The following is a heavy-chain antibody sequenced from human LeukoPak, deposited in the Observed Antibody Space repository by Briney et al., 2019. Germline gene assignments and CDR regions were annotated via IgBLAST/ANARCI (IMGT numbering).Heavy chain of an antibody. CDR1: GYTFAGYF. Sequence: VASVKVSCKASGYTFAGYFVHWVRQAPGQGLEWMGWINPNSGGTNYTQNFQGRVTITRDTSITTAYMELSRLTSDDTALYYCARDQGYGSGGYSFDYWGQGTRVTVSS. J-gene: IGHJ4*02. D-gene: IGHD3-10*01. CDR2: INPNSGGT. CDR3: ARDQGYGSGGYSFDY. V-gene: IGHV1-2*02.